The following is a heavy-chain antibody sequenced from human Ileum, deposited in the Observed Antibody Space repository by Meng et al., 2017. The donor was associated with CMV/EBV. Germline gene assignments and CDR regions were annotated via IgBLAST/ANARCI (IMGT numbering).Heavy chain of an antibody. Sequence: RLSCAASGFTFSNAYMTWVRQAPGKGLEWVGRIKSKTDDETTDYAAPVKGRFTISRDDSKNTVYLQMNSLKTDDTAIYYCTTGGGPLWGQGTLVTVSS. CDR3: TTGGGPL. CDR2: IKSKTDDETT. CDR1: GFTFSNAY. V-gene: IGHV3-15*01. J-gene: IGHJ4*02.